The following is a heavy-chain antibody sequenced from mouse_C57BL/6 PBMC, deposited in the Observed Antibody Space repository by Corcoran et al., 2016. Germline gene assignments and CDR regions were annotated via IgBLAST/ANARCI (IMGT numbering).Heavy chain of an antibody. D-gene: IGHD4-1*01. CDR3: ARWDNSFDY. CDR2: INTYSGVP. Sequence: QIQLVQSGPELKKPGETVKISCKASGYTFTTYGMSWGKQDPGKGLKWMGWINTYSGVPTYADDFKGRFAFSLETSASTAYLQINNLKNEDTATYFCARWDNSFDYWGQGTTLTVSS. V-gene: IGHV9-3*01. J-gene: IGHJ2*01. CDR1: GYTFTTYG.